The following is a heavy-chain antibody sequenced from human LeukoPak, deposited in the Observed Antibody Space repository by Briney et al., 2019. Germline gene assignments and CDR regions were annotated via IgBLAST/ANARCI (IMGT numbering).Heavy chain of an antibody. J-gene: IGHJ4*02. Sequence: SETLSLTCAVYGGSFSNYYWSWIRQPPGKGLEWIGEINHSGSTNYNPSLKSRVTISVDTSKKQFSLKLSSVTAADTAVYYCARPYCSAGNCYSNFNSWGQGTLVTVSS. CDR1: GGSFSNYY. V-gene: IGHV4-34*01. CDR2: INHSGST. CDR3: ARPYCSAGNCYSNFNS. D-gene: IGHD2-15*01.